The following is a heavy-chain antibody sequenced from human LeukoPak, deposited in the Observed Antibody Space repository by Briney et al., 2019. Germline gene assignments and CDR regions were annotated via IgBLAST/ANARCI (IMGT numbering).Heavy chain of an antibody. D-gene: IGHD1-26*01. CDR3: AKAQGPIVGASPFDY. CDR1: GFTFDDYA. J-gene: IGHJ4*02. Sequence: GGSLRLSCAASGFTFDDYAMHWVRQAPGKGLEWVSGISWNSGSIGYADSVKGRFTISRDNAKNSLYLQMNSLRAEDTALYCCAKAQGPIVGASPFDYWGQGTLVTVSS. CDR2: ISWNSGSI. V-gene: IGHV3-9*01.